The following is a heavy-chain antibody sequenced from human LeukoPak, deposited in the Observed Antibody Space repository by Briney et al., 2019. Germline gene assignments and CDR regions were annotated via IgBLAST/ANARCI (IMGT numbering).Heavy chain of an antibody. CDR3: AKSSFSRYYGSGYYYYMDV. J-gene: IGHJ6*03. V-gene: IGHV3-9*03. D-gene: IGHD3-10*01. Sequence: GRSLRLSCAASGFSFDDFAMHWVRQAPGKGLEWVSGISWNSGSTGYADSVKGRFTISRDNAKNSLYLQMNSLRAEDMAFYYCAKSSFSRYYGSGYYYYMDVWGKGTTVTVSS. CDR1: GFSFDDFA. CDR2: ISWNSGST.